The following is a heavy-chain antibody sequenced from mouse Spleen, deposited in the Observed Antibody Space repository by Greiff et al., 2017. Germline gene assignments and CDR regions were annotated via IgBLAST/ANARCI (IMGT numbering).Heavy chain of an antibody. V-gene: IGHV5-9*04. D-gene: IGHD2-13*01. CDR3: ARHEGGDPYAMDY. J-gene: IGHJ4*01. CDR2: ISSGGGNT. CDR1: GFTFSSYT. Sequence: EVQGVESGGGLVKPGGSLKLSCAASGFTFSSYTMSWVRQTPAKRLEWVATISSGGGNTYYPDSVKGRFTISRDNARNTLYLQMSSLRSEDTAMYYCARHEGGDPYAMDYWGQGTSVTVSS.